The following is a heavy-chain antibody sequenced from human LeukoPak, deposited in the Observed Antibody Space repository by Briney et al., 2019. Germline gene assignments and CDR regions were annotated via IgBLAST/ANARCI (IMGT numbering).Heavy chain of an antibody. CDR1: GFIFSNYG. CDR2: IWYDGTNK. D-gene: IGHD5/OR15-5a*01. Sequence: GGSLRLSCAASGFIFSNYGMHWVRQAPDKGLEWVALIWYDGTNKYYAGSVKGRFTISRDNSKNTLSLQMNSLRAEDTAVYYCARDPSLRVTLDFWGQGTLVTVSS. V-gene: IGHV3-33*01. J-gene: IGHJ4*02. CDR3: ARDPSLRVTLDF.